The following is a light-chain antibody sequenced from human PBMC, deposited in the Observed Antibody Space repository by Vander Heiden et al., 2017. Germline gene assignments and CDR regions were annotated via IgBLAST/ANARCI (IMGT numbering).Light chain of an antibody. CDR2: GVS. V-gene: IGKV3-20*01. CDR1: QSVSDNQ. CDR3: QHDGSSPYT. Sequence: EMLLTQSPGTLPLSPGERATLSCRASQSVSDNQLAWYQQKPGQAPRLLMYGVSNRATGIPDRFSGSGSGTDFTLIISRLEPEDFAVYFCQHDGSSPYTFGQGTKIEIK. J-gene: IGKJ2*01.